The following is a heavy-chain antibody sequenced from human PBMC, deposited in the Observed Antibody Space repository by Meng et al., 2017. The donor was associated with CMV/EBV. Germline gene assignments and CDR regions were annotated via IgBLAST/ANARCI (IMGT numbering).Heavy chain of an antibody. CDR2: SDGATTI. J-gene: IGHJ6*02. CDR3: ARKGSGYYYYYSAMDV. V-gene: IGHV3-48*03. D-gene: IGHD3-22*01. Sequence: GESLKISCAASGFTFSSYEMNWVRQAPGKGLEWVSYSDGATTIYYADSVQGRVTISRDNAKNSLYLQLNSLRAEDTTVYYCARKGSGYYYYYSAMDVWGQGTTVTVSS. CDR1: GFTFSSYE.